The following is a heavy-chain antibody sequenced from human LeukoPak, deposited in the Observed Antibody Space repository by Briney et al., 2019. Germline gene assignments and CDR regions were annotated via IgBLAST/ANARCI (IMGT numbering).Heavy chain of an antibody. V-gene: IGHV1-18*04. D-gene: IGHD3-10*01. J-gene: IGHJ3*02. CDR2: ISAYNGNT. CDR1: GYTFTSYG. Sequence: GASVKVSCKASGYTFTSYGISWVRQAPGQGLEWMGWISAYNGNTNYAQKLQGRVTMTTDTSTSTAYMELRSLRSDDTAVYYCARDSRSRYYGSGSYHDAFDIWGQGTMVTVSS. CDR3: ARDSRSRYYGSGSYHDAFDI.